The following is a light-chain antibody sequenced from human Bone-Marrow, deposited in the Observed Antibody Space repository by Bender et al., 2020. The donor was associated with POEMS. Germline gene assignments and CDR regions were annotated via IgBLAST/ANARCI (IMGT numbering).Light chain of an antibody. CDR2: EVS. J-gene: IGLJ2*01. V-gene: IGLV2-8*01. CDR3: SSYAGSNIDVV. Sequence: QSALTQPASVSGSPGQSVTISCTGTSSDVGGYNYVSWYQQHPGKAPKLMIYEVSKRPSGVPDRFSGSKSGNTASLTVSGLQAEDEADYYCSSYAGSNIDVVFGGGTKLTVL. CDR1: SSDVGGYNY.